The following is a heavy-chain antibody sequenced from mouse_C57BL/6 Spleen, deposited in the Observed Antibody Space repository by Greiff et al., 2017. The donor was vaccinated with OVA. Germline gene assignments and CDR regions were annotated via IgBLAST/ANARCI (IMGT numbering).Heavy chain of an antibody. D-gene: IGHD1-1*01. CDR1: GYAFTNYL. J-gene: IGHJ4*01. V-gene: IGHV1-54*01. CDR2: INPGSGGT. CDR3: ARRDYGSPHYYAMDY. Sequence: QVQLKESGAELVRPGTSVKVSCKASGYAFTNYLIEWVKQRPGQGLEWIGVINPGSGGTNYNEKFKGKATLTADKSSSTAYMQLSSLTSEDSAVYFCARRDYGSPHYYAMDYWGQGTSVTVSS.